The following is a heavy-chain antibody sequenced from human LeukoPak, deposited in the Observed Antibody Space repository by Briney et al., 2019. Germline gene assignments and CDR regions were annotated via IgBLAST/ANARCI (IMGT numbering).Heavy chain of an antibody. CDR3: ARSSSGWHNWFDP. J-gene: IGHJ5*02. Sequence: SETLSLTCTVSGGSISSYYWSWIRQPPGKGLEWIGYIYYSGSTNYNPSLKSRVTISVDTSENQFSLKLSSVTAADTAVYYCARSSSGWHNWFDPWGQGTLVTVSS. V-gene: IGHV4-59*01. D-gene: IGHD6-19*01. CDR1: GGSISSYY. CDR2: IYYSGST.